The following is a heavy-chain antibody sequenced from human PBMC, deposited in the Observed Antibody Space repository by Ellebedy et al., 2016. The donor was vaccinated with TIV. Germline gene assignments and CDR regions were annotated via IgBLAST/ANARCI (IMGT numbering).Heavy chain of an antibody. CDR1: GYTFTSYD. V-gene: IGHV1-8*03. D-gene: IGHD6-13*01. J-gene: IGHJ4*02. CDR2: MNPNSGNT. CDR3: ARDTSGSWYDT. Sequence: AASVKVSCKASGYTFTSYDINWVRQATGQGLEWMGWMNPNSGNTGYAQKFQGRVTITRNTSISTAYMELSSLRSEDTAMYYCARDTSGSWYDTWGQGTLVTVSS.